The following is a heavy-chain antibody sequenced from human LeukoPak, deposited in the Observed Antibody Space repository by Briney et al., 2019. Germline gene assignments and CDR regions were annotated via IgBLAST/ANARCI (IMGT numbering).Heavy chain of an antibody. CDR1: GFTFSSYA. D-gene: IGHD3-22*01. Sequence: GGSLRLSCAASGFTFSSYAMSWVRQAPGKGLEWVSAISGSGGSTYYADSVKGRFTISRDNSKNTLYPQMNSLRAEDTAVYYCAKGYYYDSSGYYDDAFDIWGQGTMVTVSS. CDR3: AKGYYYDSSGYYDDAFDI. V-gene: IGHV3-23*01. J-gene: IGHJ3*02. CDR2: ISGSGGST.